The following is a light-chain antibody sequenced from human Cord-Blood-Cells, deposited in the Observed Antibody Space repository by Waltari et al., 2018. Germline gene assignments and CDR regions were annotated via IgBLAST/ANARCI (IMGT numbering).Light chain of an antibody. CDR3: SSYTSSSTWV. CDR2: DVS. Sequence: QSPRTQPAAVSGSPGQSITISCTGTSSDVGGYNYVSWYQQHPGKAPKLMIYDVSKRPSGVSNRFSGSKSGNTASLTISGLQAEDEADYYCSSYTSSSTWVFGGGTKLTVL. J-gene: IGLJ3*02. V-gene: IGLV2-14*01. CDR1: SSDVGGYNY.